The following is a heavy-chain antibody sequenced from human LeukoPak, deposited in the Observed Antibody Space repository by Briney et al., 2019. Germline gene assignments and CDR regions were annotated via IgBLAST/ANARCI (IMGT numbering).Heavy chain of an antibody. V-gene: IGHV4-59*01. J-gene: IGHJ3*02. Sequence: SGTLSLTCTVSGGSISSYYWSWIRQPPGKGLEWIGYIYYSGSTHYNPSLKSRVTLSVDTSKNQCSLKLSSVTAADTAVYYCARVMWLVDLLGAFDIWGQGTMVTVSS. CDR2: IYYSGST. CDR1: GGSISSYY. D-gene: IGHD6-19*01. CDR3: ARVMWLVDLLGAFDI.